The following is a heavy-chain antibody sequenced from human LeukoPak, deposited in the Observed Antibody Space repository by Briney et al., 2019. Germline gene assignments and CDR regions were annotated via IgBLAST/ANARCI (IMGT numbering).Heavy chain of an antibody. Sequence: GASVKVSCKASGGTFSSSTINWVRQAPGQGLEWMGLIIPLFDTSNYAQEFQGRVTITADESTSTVYMELRSLTSDDTAVYYCARDHVGATTVGYWGQGTLVTVSS. CDR2: IIPLFDTS. CDR1: GGTFSSST. V-gene: IGHV1-69*13. D-gene: IGHD1-26*01. J-gene: IGHJ4*02. CDR3: ARDHVGATTVGY.